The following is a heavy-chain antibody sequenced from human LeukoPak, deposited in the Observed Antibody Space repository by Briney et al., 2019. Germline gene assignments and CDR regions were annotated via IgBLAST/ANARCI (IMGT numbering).Heavy chain of an antibody. CDR1: GGTFSSYA. Sequence: ASVKVSCKASGGTFSSYAISWVRQAPGQGLEWMGRIIPIFRTANYAQKLQGRVTITTDESTSTAYMELSSLRSEDTAVYYCASDLSQSGWYQGFDYWGQGTLVTVSS. CDR3: ASDLSQSGWYQGFDY. D-gene: IGHD6-19*01. J-gene: IGHJ4*02. CDR2: IIPIFRTA. V-gene: IGHV1-69*05.